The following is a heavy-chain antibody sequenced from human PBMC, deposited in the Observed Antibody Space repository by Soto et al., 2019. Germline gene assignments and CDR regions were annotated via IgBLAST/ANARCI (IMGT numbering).Heavy chain of an antibody. CDR2: INLSGST. J-gene: IGHJ4*02. CDR3: ARDKITGLFDY. V-gene: IGHV4-34*01. Sequence: TSETLSLTCAVYGGSFSGYYWTWIRQPPGTGLEWIVEINLSGSTNYNPSLKSRVTISVDTSKNQFSLKLTSLTAADTAVYYCARDKITGLFDYWGQGTLVTVSS. CDR1: GGSFSGYY. D-gene: IGHD2-8*02.